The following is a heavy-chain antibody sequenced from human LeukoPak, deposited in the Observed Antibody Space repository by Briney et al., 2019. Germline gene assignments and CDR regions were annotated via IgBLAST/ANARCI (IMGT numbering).Heavy chain of an antibody. Sequence: KPSETLSLTCTVSGGSISSSNYYWGWIRQPPGKGLEWIGSIYYSGSTYYNPSLKSRVTISVDTSKNQFSLKLSSVTAADTAVYYCARQEGEMATIIWGYFDYWGQGTLVTVSS. CDR3: ARQEGEMATIIWGYFDY. CDR2: IYYSGST. D-gene: IGHD5-24*01. CDR1: GGSISSSNYY. J-gene: IGHJ4*02. V-gene: IGHV4-39*01.